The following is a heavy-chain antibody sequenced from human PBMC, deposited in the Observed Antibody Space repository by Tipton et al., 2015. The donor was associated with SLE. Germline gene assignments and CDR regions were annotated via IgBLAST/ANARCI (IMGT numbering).Heavy chain of an antibody. CDR1: GGSISSYY. V-gene: IGHV4-4*07. CDR3: ARTDHDAFDI. J-gene: IGHJ3*02. Sequence: TLSLTCTVSGGSISSYYWSWIRQPAGKGLEWIGRIYTSGSTNYNPSLKSRVTISVDTSKNKFSLKLSSVTAADTALYYCARTDHDAFDIWGQGTMVTVSS. CDR2: IYTSGST.